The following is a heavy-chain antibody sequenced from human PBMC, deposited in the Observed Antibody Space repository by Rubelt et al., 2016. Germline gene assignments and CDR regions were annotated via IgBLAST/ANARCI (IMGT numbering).Heavy chain of an antibody. CDR3: ASSSGSYYSLDY. CDR2: TKPTSGGT. D-gene: IGHD1-26*01. J-gene: IGHJ4*02. V-gene: IGHV1-2*02. CDR1: GYTFTGYY. Sequence: QVQLVQSGAEVKKTGTSVKVSCKASGYTFTGYYMHWVRQATGQGLEWMGWTKPTSGGTNYAQKLQGRVTMTRDTSISTAYMELSRLRSDDTAVYYCASSSGSYYSLDYWGQGTLVTVSS.